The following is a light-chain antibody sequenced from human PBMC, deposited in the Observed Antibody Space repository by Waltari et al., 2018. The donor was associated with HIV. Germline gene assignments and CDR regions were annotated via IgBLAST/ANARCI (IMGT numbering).Light chain of an antibody. CDR3: QSTDSSATYPF. V-gene: IGLV3-25*03. CDR2: KES. J-gene: IGLJ2*01. CDR1: ALPKQY. Sequence: SYELTQPPSVSVSTGQTAWITCSGDALPKQYAYWYQQKPGQAPGLVIYKESERPAGIPERLSGSISGTTDTLTISGGQAEDEADYHCQSTDSSATYPFFGGGTKLTVL.